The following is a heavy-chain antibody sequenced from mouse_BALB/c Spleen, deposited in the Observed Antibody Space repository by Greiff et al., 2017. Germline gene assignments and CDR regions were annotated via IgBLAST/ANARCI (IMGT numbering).Heavy chain of an antibody. CDR3: ARSDRYDN. V-gene: IGHV1S81*02. CDR2: INPSNGRT. Sequence: QVQLQQPGAELVKPGASVKLSCKASGYTFTSYWMHWVKQRPGQGLEWIGEINPSNGRTNYNETFKSKATLTVDKSSSTAYMQLSSLTSEDSAVYYWARSDRYDNGGGGTARTVSS. J-gene: IGHJ2*01. D-gene: IGHD1-1*01. CDR1: GYTFTSYW.